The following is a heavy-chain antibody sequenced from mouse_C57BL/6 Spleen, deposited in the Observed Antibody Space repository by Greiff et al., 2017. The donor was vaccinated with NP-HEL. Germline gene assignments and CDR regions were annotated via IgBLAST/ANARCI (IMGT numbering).Heavy chain of an antibody. CDR1: GYTFTSYG. Sequence: VQLQQSGAELARPGASVKLSCKASGYTFTSYGISWVKQRTGQGLEWIGEIYPRSGNTYYNEKFKGKATLTADKSSSTAYMELRSLTSEDSAVYFCAREGLTTVVATDYFDYWGQGTTLTVSS. D-gene: IGHD1-1*01. V-gene: IGHV1-81*01. CDR3: AREGLTTVVATDYFDY. CDR2: IYPRSGNT. J-gene: IGHJ2*01.